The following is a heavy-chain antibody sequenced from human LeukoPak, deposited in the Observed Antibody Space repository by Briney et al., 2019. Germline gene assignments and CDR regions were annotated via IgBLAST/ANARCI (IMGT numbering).Heavy chain of an antibody. V-gene: IGHV4-34*01. CDR2: INHSGST. Sequence: PSETLSLTCTVSGGSISSYYWSWIRQPPGKGLEWIGEINHSGSTNYNPSLKSRVTISVDTSKNQFSLKLSSVTAADTAVYYCARAHAKYYGSGSPINWFDPWGQGTLVTVSS. D-gene: IGHD3-10*01. CDR1: GGSISSYY. CDR3: ARAHAKYYGSGSPINWFDP. J-gene: IGHJ5*02.